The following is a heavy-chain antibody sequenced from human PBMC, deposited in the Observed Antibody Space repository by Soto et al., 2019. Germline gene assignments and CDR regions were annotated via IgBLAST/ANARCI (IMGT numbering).Heavy chain of an antibody. Sequence: EVQLVESGGDLVQPGGSLRLSCAASGVTVSNNFMSWVRQAPGKGLVLVSIIYSGGVTQYADSVKGRFTISRDNYKHTVYLQMNSLRVRDTAVYYCARNVPVTPLGYWGQGTGVTVSS. J-gene: IGHJ4*02. D-gene: IGHD4-17*01. V-gene: IGHV3-66*01. CDR1: GVTVSNNF. CDR3: ARNVPVTPLGY. CDR2: IYSGGVT.